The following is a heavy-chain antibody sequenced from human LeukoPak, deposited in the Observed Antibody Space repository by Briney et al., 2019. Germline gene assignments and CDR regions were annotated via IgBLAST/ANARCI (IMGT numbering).Heavy chain of an antibody. CDR3: ARGVASSGWLFDY. J-gene: IGHJ4*02. V-gene: IGHV3-21*01. D-gene: IGHD6-19*01. CDR1: GFTFSSYS. CDR2: ISSSSSYI. Sequence: GGSLRLSCAASGFTFSSYSMNWVRQAPGKGLEWVSSISSSSSYIYYADSVKGRFTIPRDNAKNSLYLQMNSLRAEDTAVYYCARGVASSGWLFDYWGQGTLVTVSS.